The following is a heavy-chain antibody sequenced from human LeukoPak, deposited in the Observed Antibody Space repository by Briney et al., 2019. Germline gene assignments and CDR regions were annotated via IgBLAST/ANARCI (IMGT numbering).Heavy chain of an antibody. J-gene: IGHJ6*02. CDR2: IYYSGST. Sequence: SETLSLTCTVSGGSISCCYWSWIRQPPGKGLEWIGYIYYSGSTNYNPSLKSRVTISVDTSKNQFSLKLSSVTAADTAVYYCARAGLYYYYGMDVWGQGTTVTVSS. CDR1: GGSISCCY. D-gene: IGHD5/OR15-5a*01. V-gene: IGHV4-59*01. CDR3: ARAGLYYYYGMDV.